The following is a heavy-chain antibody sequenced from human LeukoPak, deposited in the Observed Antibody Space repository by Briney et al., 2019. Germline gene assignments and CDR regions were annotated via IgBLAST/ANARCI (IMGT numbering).Heavy chain of an antibody. Sequence: GASVKVSCKASGGTFSSYAISWVRQAPGQGLEWMGGIIPIFGTANYAQKFQGRVTITADESTSTAYMELSSLRSEDTAVYYCARRRIAVAGTYDYWGQGTLVTVSS. J-gene: IGHJ4*02. CDR3: ARRRIAVAGTYDY. V-gene: IGHV1-69*13. CDR1: GGTFSSYA. CDR2: IIPIFGTA. D-gene: IGHD6-19*01.